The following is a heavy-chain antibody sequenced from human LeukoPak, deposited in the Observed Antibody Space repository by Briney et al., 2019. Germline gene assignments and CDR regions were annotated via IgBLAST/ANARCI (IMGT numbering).Heavy chain of an antibody. Sequence: PLETLSLTCTVSGYSISSGYYWGWIRQPPGKGLEWIGSIYHSGSTYYNPSLKSRVTISVDTSKNQFSLKLSSVTAADTAVYYCARGGMATGFSWGQGTLVTVSS. V-gene: IGHV4-38-2*02. CDR3: ARGGMATGFS. CDR2: IYHSGST. J-gene: IGHJ4*02. D-gene: IGHD5-24*01. CDR1: GYSISSGYY.